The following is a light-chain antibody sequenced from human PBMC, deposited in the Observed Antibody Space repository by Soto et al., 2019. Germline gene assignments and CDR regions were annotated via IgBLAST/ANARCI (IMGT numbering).Light chain of an antibody. J-gene: IGKJ3*01. CDR1: QTIYQA. CDR2: SAT. Sequence: DIQMTQSPSSLSASVGDRVTITCRASQTIYQALNWYHQKPGKAPRLLISSATALQRWVPSRFSGSGYGAEFTLIISSLLPEDCGTYYCQQSFTSIFTFGPGTKGD. V-gene: IGKV1-39*01. CDR3: QQSFTSIFT.